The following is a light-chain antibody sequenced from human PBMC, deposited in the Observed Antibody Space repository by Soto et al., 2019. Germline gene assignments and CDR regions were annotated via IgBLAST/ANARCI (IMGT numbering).Light chain of an antibody. CDR1: SSDVGSYNL. Sequence: QSVLTQPASVSGFPGRSITISCTGTSSDVGSYNLVSWYQQHPGKAPKLMIYEVSKRPSGVSNRFSGSKSGNTASLTISGLQAEDEADYYCCSYAGSSTYVFGTGTKVT. CDR3: CSYAGSSTYV. CDR2: EVS. V-gene: IGLV2-23*02. J-gene: IGLJ1*01.